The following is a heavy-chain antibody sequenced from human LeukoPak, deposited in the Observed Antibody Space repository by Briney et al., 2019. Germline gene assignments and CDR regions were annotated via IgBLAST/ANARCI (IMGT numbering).Heavy chain of an antibody. CDR2: IIPIFGIA. D-gene: IGHD3-22*01. CDR3: ARYDSSGYYWTW. V-gene: IGHV1-69*04. CDR1: VGTFTSYA. J-gene: IGHJ4*02. Sequence: GASLKVSCKASVGTFTSYAISWVRQAPGQGLEWMGRIIPIFGIANYAQKFQGRVTITADKSKSTAYMERSSLRSEDTAVYYCARYDSSGYYWTWWGQGTLVTVSS.